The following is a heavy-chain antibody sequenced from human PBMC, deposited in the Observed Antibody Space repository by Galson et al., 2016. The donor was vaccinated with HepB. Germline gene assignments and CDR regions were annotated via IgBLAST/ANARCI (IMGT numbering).Heavy chain of an antibody. J-gene: IGHJ4*02. CDR1: GFIFGSHS. V-gene: IGHV3-48*04. D-gene: IGHD4-23*01. CDR2: ISSTSSTI. Sequence: SLRLSCAASGFIFGSHSMNWVRQSPGKGLEWLSYISSTSSTIYYADPVRGRFTVSRDNAKASLFLQMSSLTAEDTGIYYCARAYGGNLMFEFWGQGALVTVSS. CDR3: ARAYGGNLMFEF.